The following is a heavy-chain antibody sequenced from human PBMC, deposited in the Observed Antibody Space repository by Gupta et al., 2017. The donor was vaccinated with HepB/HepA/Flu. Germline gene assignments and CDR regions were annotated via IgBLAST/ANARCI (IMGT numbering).Heavy chain of an antibody. Sequence: EVQLGESGGGLVQPGGSLGLSCAASGFMVSRSYMSWVRQAPGKGLEWVSVIYSGGDTYYADSLRGRFTISRDNSKNTLYLQMNSLRAEDTAAYYCARDGTGRYYFDSWGQGTLVTVSS. CDR1: GFMVSRSY. CDR3: ARDGTGRYYFDS. V-gene: IGHV3-66*01. J-gene: IGHJ4*02. CDR2: IYSGGDT. D-gene: IGHD3/OR15-3a*01.